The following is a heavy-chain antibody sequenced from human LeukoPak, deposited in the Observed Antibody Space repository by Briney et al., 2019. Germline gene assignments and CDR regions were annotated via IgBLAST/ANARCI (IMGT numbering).Heavy chain of an antibody. CDR1: GGSISSYY. V-gene: IGHV4-59*01. CDR3: ARVNGGSYGIDY. D-gene: IGHD1-26*01. Sequence: SETLSLTCTVSGGSISSYYWSWIRQPPGKGLEWIGYIYYSGSTNYNPSLRSRVTISVDTSKNQFSLKLSSVTAADTAVYYCARVNGGSYGIDYWGQGTLVTVSS. CDR2: IYYSGST. J-gene: IGHJ4*02.